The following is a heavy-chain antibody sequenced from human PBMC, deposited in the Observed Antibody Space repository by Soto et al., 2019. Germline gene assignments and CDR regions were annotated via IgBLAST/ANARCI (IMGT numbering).Heavy chain of an antibody. D-gene: IGHD5-18*01. Sequence: QITLKESGPTLVKPTQTLTLTCTFSGFSLTTRGVGVGWIRQPPGKALEWLALIYWDDDEGYSPSLKSRLTIPKDTSKNQVVLTLINLAPVDTATYYCAHRPRGESYHFDYWGQVTLVTVSS. V-gene: IGHV2-5*02. J-gene: IGHJ4*02. CDR2: IYWDDDE. CDR3: AHRPRGESYHFDY. CDR1: GFSLTTRGVG.